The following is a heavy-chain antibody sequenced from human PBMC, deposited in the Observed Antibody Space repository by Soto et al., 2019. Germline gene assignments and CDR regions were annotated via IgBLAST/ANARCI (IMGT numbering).Heavy chain of an antibody. V-gene: IGHV3-74*01. CDR3: AREYYGLLTGYYTDY. CDR1: GFPFCSDW. J-gene: IGHJ4*02. D-gene: IGHD3-9*01. Sequence: EVQLVESGGDLVQRGGSLRLSCAASGFPFCSDWMHWFRHTPGKGLDWVARISGDGVTTYYADSVTGRFTVSRDNAKNTLSLQISGLRAEDTAVYYCAREYYGLLTGYYTDYWGQGTLVSVSS. CDR2: ISGDGVTT.